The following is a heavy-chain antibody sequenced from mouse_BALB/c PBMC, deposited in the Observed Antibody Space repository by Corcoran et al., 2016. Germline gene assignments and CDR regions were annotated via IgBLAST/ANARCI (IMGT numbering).Heavy chain of an antibody. V-gene: IGHV1-9*01. CDR1: GYTFSSYW. J-gene: IGHJ4*01. Sequence: QVQLQQSGAELMTPGASVKISCKATGYTFSSYWIEWVKQRPGHGLEWIGEILPGSGSTNYNEKFKGKATFTADTSSNTAYMQLSSLTSEDSAVYYCARGGITTEAMYYWGQGTSVTVSA. CDR3: ARGGITTEAMYY. CDR2: ILPGSGST. D-gene: IGHD2-4*01.